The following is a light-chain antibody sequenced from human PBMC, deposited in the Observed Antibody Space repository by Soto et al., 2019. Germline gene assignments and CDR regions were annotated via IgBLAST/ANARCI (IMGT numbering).Light chain of an antibody. CDR2: DAS. CDR1: QSVRNY. CDR3: QQRSIWTRT. V-gene: IGKV3-11*01. Sequence: EIVLTQSPAILSLSPGERATLSCRAIQSVRNYLAWNQQKPGQSPRLLIYDASNRATGIPARFSGSGSGTDFTLTISSLEPDDFAVYYCQQRSIWTRTFGQGTKLEIK. J-gene: IGKJ2*01.